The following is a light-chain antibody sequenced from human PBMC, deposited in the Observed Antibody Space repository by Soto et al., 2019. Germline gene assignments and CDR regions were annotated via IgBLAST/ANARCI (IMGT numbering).Light chain of an antibody. CDR3: GTWHSSLSVWE. V-gene: IGLV1-51*02. CDR2: END. J-gene: IGLJ3*02. CDR1: SSNFVNNY. Sequence: QSVLTQPPSVSAAPGQKVTISCFVSSSNFVNNYVSWYQQLPGTAPKLLIYENDERASGIPDRFSGSKSGTSATLAITGLQTGDEAEYYCGTWHSSLSVWEFGGGTKLTVL.